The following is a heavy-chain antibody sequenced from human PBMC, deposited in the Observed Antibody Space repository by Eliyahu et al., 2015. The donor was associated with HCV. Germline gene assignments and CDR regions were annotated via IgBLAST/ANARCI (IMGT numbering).Heavy chain of an antibody. CDR3: AGAYADYGRFDY. CDR2: VSGSGGTT. CDR1: GFAFSSYA. V-gene: IGHV3-23*01. D-gene: IGHD4-17*01. Sequence: EVQLLESGGGLVQPGGSLRLSCAASGFAFSSYAMNWVRQAPGKGLECVSTVSGSGGTTYYADSVKGRFTISRDNSKNTLYLQMNSLGAEDTALYYCAGAYADYGRFDYWGQGTLVTVSS. J-gene: IGHJ4*02.